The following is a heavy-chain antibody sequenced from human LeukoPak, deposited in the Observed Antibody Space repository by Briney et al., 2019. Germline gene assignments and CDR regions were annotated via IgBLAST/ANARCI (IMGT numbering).Heavy chain of an antibody. CDR1: GGSFSGYY. CDR2: INHSGSA. Sequence: PSETLSLTCAVYGGSFSGYYWSWIRQPPGKGLEWIGEINHSGSANYNPSLKSRVTISVDTSKNQFSLKLSSVTAADTAVYYCARGLRLGYSGYPFKGCFDYWGQGTLVTVSS. CDR3: ARGLRLGYSGYPFKGCFDY. D-gene: IGHD5-12*01. V-gene: IGHV4-34*01. J-gene: IGHJ4*02.